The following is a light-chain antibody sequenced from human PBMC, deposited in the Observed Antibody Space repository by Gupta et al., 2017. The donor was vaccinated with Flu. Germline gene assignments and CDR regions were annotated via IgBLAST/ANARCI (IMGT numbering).Light chain of an antibody. CDR3: QQYYRSPRT. J-gene: IGKJ1*01. CDR2: WAS. V-gene: IGKV4-1*01. CDR1: QSVLFSSKNKNY. Sequence: DIVMTQSPDSLAVSLGERATINCKSSQSVLFSSKNKNYLAWYQQKPGQPLKLLIYWASTRESGVPDRFSGSGSGTDFTLTISSLQAEDVAVYYCQQYYRSPRTFGQGTKVEIK.